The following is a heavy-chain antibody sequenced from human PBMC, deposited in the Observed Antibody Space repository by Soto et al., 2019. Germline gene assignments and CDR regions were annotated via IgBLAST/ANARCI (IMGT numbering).Heavy chain of an antibody. V-gene: IGHV5-10-1*01. D-gene: IGHD1-26*01. CDR3: XXXXXXAXGWVDEPL. Sequence: EVQLVQSGAEVKKPGESLRISCKGSGYSFTSYWISWVRQMPGKGLEWMGRIDPSDSYINHSPSFQGHVTISSDESXXXXXXXXXXXXXXXXXXXXCXXXXXXAXGWVDEPLWCQGTLVTVSS. J-gene: IGHJ4*02. CDR2: IDPSDSYI. CDR1: GYSFTSYW.